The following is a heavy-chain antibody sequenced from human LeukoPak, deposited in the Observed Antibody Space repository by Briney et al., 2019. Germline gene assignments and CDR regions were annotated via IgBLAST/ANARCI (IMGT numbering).Heavy chain of an antibody. CDR2: IYHSGST. CDR3: ARVTLRYYYMDV. J-gene: IGHJ6*03. D-gene: IGHD3-22*01. Sequence: PSETLSLTCTVSGGSISSSSYYWGWIRQPPGKGLEWIGSIYHSGSTYYNPSLKSRVTISVDTSKNQFSLKLSSVTAADTAVYYCARVTLRYYYMDVWGKGTTVTVSS. CDR1: GGSISSSSYY. V-gene: IGHV4-39*07.